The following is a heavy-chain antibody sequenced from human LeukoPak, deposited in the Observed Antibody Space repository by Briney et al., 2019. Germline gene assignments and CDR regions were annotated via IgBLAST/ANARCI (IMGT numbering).Heavy chain of an antibody. CDR3: ATIDVKTYCTNTNCYPRFQR. V-gene: IGHV1-24*01. CDR1: GHALTDFF. CDR2: FDPEDGEK. J-gene: IGHJ1*01. Sequence: GGSVKVSCKVPGHALTDFFIHWVRQAPGKGLEWMGGFDPEDGEKVYAQKFQGRVTMTEDTSTDTAFMGLSSLRSEDTAVYYCATIDVKTYCTNTNCYPRFQRWGQGTLVTVSS. D-gene: IGHD2-2*01.